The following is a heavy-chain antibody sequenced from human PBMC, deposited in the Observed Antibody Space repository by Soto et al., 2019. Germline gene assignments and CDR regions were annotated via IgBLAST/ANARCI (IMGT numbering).Heavy chain of an antibody. Sequence: SETLSLTCIVSVGSMRNYYWNWIRQPPGRGLEWIGYVYHGGSTNYNPSLKSRVSMSVDVSRNHFSLTLHSVTAADTAVYFCTSSYSTSSSPDYWGQGTLVTVSS. D-gene: IGHD6-6*01. CDR3: TSSYSTSSSPDY. J-gene: IGHJ4*02. CDR2: VYHGGST. CDR1: VGSMRNYY. V-gene: IGHV4-59*01.